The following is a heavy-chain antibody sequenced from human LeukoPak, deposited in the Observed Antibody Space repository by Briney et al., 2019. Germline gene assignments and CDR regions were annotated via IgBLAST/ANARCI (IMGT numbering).Heavy chain of an antibody. CDR2: INHNGNVN. V-gene: IGHV3-7*03. J-gene: IGHJ6*02. CDR1: GFTFSSYW. Sequence: GGSLRLSCAASGFTFSSYWMNWARRAPGKGLEWVASINHNGNVNYYVDSVKGRFTISRDNAKNSLYLQMSNLRTEDTAVYFCARGGGLDVWGQGATVTVSS. D-gene: IGHD3-16*01. CDR3: ARGGGLDV.